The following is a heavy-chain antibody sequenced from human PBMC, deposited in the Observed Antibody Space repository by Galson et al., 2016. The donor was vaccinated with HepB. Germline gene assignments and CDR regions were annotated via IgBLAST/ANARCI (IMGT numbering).Heavy chain of an antibody. D-gene: IGHD6-19*01. V-gene: IGHV3-33*01. CDR1: GFTFSSYG. CDR2: VWYDGSNK. Sequence: SLRLSCAASGFTFSSYGMHWVRQAPGKGLEWVAVVWYDGSNKYYADSVKGRFTISRDNSKNTMHLQMNSLRAEDTAVYYCGSSSSSGWYFYGMDVWGQGTTVTVSS. CDR3: GSSSSSGWYFYGMDV. J-gene: IGHJ6*02.